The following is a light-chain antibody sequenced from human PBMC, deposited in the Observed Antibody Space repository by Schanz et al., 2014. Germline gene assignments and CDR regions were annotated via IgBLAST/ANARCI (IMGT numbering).Light chain of an antibody. CDR2: GAS. CDR3: QQYNNSPYT. V-gene: IGKV3-15*01. CDR1: QSVSSSNNY. Sequence: EIVLTQSPATLSVSPGERATLSCRASQSVSSSNNYLTWYQQKPGQPPRLLIYGASTMATGIPARFSGSESGTEFTLTISSLQSEDSAVYYCQQYNNSPYTFGQGTKLEI. J-gene: IGKJ2*01.